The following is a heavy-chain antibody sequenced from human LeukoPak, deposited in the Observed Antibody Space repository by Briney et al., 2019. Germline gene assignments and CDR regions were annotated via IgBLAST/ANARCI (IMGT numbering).Heavy chain of an antibody. CDR2: IYYSGST. D-gene: IGHD3-10*01. CDR3: ATLYYGSGSYYNPRGWFDP. J-gene: IGHJ5*02. V-gene: IGHV4-59*01. CDR1: GGSISSYY. Sequence: SETLSLTCTVSGGSISSYYWSWIRQPPGKGLEWIGYIYYSGSTNYNPSLKSRVTISVDTSKNQFSLKLSSVTAADTAVYYCATLYYGSGSYYNPRGWFDPWGQGTLVTVSS.